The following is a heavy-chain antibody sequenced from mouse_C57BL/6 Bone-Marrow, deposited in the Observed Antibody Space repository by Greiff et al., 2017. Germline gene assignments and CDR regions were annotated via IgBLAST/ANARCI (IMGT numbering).Heavy chain of an antibody. CDR1: GFNIKHTY. Sequence: VQLQQSVAELVRPGASVKLSCTASGFNIKHTYMLWVKQRPEQGLEWIGRIDPANGNTKYAPKFQGKATLPADTSSNTAYRQLSSLTSEDTAIYCCARGGGLDYWGQGTTLTVSS. J-gene: IGHJ2*01. CDR3: ARGGGLDY. CDR2: IDPANGNT. V-gene: IGHV14-3*01.